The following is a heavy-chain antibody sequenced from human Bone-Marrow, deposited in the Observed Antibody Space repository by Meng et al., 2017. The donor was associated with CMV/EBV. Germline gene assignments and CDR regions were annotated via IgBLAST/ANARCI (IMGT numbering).Heavy chain of an antibody. V-gene: IGHV3-11*04. CDR2: ISSSCSTI. J-gene: IGHJ4*02. CDR1: GFTFSDYY. D-gene: IGHD6-13*01. Sequence: GSLRLSCAASGFTFSDYYMSWIRPAPGKGLEWVSYISSSCSTIYYADSVKGRFTISRDNAKNSLYLQMNSLRAEDTAVYYCAGDQGHAAAGGFFDNWGQGTLVTVSS. CDR3: AGDQGHAAAGGFFDN.